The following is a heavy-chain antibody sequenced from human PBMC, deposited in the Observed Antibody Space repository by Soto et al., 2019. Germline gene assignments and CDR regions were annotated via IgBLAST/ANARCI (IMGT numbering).Heavy chain of an antibody. D-gene: IGHD3-10*01. J-gene: IGHJ4*02. CDR2: IYHTGST. Sequence: QVQLQESGPGLVKPSGTLSLTCVVSGASVSSDNWWGWVRRPPGKGLEWIGEIYHTGSTNYNPSLKSRLSISVDTSKHHFSVQLSSLTAADTAIYYCARVSASSLLRGVIINWGQGTRVSVSS. CDR3: ARVSASSLLRGVIIN. CDR1: GASVSSDNW. V-gene: IGHV4-4*02.